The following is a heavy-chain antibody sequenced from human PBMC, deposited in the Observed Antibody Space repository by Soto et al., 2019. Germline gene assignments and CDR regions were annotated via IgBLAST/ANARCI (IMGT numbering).Heavy chain of an antibody. CDR2: INHSGST. Sequence: NPSETLSLTCGVYGGSFSGYYWSWIRQPPGKGLEWIGEINHSGSTNYNPSLKSRVTISVDTSKNQFSLKLSSVTAADTAVYYCARAPRYGYKRAVWDYWGQGTLVTVSS. V-gene: IGHV4-34*01. CDR3: ARAPRYGYKRAVWDY. J-gene: IGHJ4*02. D-gene: IGHD3-16*01. CDR1: GGSFSGYY.